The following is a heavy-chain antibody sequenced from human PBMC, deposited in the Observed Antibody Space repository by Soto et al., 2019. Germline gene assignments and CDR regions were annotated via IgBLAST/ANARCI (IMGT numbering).Heavy chain of an antibody. V-gene: IGHV3-23*01. D-gene: IGHD3-16*01. CDR3: GKYQRFH. Sequence: EVQVLESGGGLVQPGGSLRLSCTASGFTFNNYAMSWVRQAPGKGLEWVSSISGGGFATYYADSVKGRFTISRDNSKNTLYLQMNSLRPEDTAVYYCGKYQRFHWGQGTLVTVSS. CDR2: ISGGGFAT. J-gene: IGHJ4*02. CDR1: GFTFNNYA.